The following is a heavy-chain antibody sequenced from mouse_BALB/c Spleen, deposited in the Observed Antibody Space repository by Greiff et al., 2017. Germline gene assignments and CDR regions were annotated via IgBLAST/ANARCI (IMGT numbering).Heavy chain of an antibody. Sequence: VHLVESGPGLVQPSQSLSITCTVSGFSLTSYGVHWVRQSPGKGLEWLGVIWSGGSTDYNAAFISRLSISKDNSKSQVFFKMNSLQANDTAIYYCARKDYDGNWFAYWGQGTLVTVSA. CDR2: IWSGGST. D-gene: IGHD2-4*01. CDR3: ARKDYDGNWFAY. V-gene: IGHV2-2*02. J-gene: IGHJ3*01. CDR1: GFSLTSYG.